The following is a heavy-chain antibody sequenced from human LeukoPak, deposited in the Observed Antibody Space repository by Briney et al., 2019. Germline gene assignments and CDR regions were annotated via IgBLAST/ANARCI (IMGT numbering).Heavy chain of an antibody. Sequence: GESLKISCKGSGYSFTSYWIGWVRQMPGKGLEWMGIIHPGDSDTRYSPSFQGQVTISADKSISTAYLQWSSLKASDTAMYYCARHIHSGYDRDYYYYYGMDVWGQGTTVTVSS. CDR1: GYSFTSYW. CDR3: ARHIHSGYDRDYYYYYGMDV. D-gene: IGHD5-12*01. V-gene: IGHV5-51*01. CDR2: IHPGDSDT. J-gene: IGHJ6*02.